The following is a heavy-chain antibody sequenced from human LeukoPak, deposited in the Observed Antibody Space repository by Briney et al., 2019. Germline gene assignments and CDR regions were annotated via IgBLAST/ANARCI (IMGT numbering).Heavy chain of an antibody. J-gene: IGHJ4*02. CDR2: IIPLFGTA. Sequence: SVKVSCKASGYTFTSYAMHWVRQAPGQRLEWMGGIIPLFGTANYAQKFQGRVTITADESTSTAYLELSRLRFEDTAVYYCAREWNYESNGYFYYYWGQGTLVTVSS. CDR3: AREWNYESNGYFYYY. D-gene: IGHD3-22*01. CDR1: GYTFTSYA. V-gene: IGHV1-69*13.